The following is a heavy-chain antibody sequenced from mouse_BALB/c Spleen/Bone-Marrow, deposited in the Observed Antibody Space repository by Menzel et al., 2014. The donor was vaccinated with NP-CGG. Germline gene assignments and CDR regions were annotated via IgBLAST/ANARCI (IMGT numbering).Heavy chain of an antibody. CDR2: ISSGGHDT. V-gene: IGHV5-6-4*01. CDR1: GFTFSSYS. D-gene: IGHD2-4*01. J-gene: IGHJ2*01. CDR3: SKDGGYDYSYYFDY. Sequence: DVKLVESGGGLVKPGGSLKLSCAASGFTFSSYSMSWVRQTPEKRLEWVATISSGGHDTYYPDSVKGRFTISRDNAKNTLCLQMSSLKSEDTAVYYCSKDGGYDYSYYFDYWGQGTTLTVSS.